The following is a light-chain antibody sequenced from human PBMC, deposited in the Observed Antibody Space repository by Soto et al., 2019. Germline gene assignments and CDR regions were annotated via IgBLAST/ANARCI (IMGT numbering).Light chain of an antibody. CDR1: SSNIGAAYD. CDR2: GNN. J-gene: IGLJ3*02. V-gene: IGLV1-40*01. Sequence: QSVLTQPPSVSGAPGQKVTISCTRSSSNIGAAYDVHWYQHLPGTAPKLLIYGNNNRPSGVPDRFSGSKSGTSASLAITGLQAEDEADYYCQSYDSSVSGWVFGGGTQLTVL. CDR3: QSYDSSVSGWV.